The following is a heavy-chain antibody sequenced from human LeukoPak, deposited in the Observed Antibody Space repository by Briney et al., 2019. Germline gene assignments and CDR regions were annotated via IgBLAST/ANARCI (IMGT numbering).Heavy chain of an antibody. D-gene: IGHD5-24*01. J-gene: IGHJ5*02. CDR2: IYYSGST. CDR3: ARVEMATITNWFDP. V-gene: IGHV4-39*07. CDR1: GGSISSSSYY. Sequence: SETLSLTCTVSGGSISSSSYYWGWIRQPPGKGLERIGSIYYSGSTYYSPSLKSRVTISVDTSKNQFSLKLSSVTAADTAVYYCARVEMATITNWFDPWGQGTLVTVSS.